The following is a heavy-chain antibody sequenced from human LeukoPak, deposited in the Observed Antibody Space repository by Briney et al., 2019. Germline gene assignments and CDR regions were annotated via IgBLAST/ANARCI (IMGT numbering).Heavy chain of an antibody. V-gene: IGHV3-30*02. J-gene: IGHJ4*02. CDR2: IRYDGSNK. D-gene: IGHD3-16*02. CDR1: GFSFSSYG. Sequence: GGSLRLSCAASGFSFSSYGMHWVRQASGRGLEWVAFIRYDGSNKDYADSVKGRFTISRDNAKNSLYLQMNSLRAEDTAVYYCAKNRGFRGVIVLPPLDSWGQGTLVTVSS. CDR3: AKNRGFRGVIVLPPLDS.